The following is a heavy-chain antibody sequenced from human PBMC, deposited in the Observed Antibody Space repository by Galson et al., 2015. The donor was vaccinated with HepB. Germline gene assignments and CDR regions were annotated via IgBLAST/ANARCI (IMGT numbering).Heavy chain of an antibody. V-gene: IGHV1-18*01. CDR1: GYTFRNYG. CDR3: ARDTSYGDSSLCY. CDR2: ISGYNGNT. Sequence: SVKASCKASGYTFRNYGISWVRQAPGQGLEWMGRISGYNGNTNYAQKLQGRVTMTTDISTSTVYMELRSLRSDDTAVYYCARDTSYGDSSLCYWGQGTLVTVSS. J-gene: IGHJ4*02. D-gene: IGHD4-17*01.